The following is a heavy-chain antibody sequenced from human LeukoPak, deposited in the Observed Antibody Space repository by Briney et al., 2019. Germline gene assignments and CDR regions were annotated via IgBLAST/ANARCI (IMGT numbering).Heavy chain of an antibody. V-gene: IGHV1-8*01. J-gene: IGHJ4*02. CDR1: GGSFTSYG. CDR3: AKDSVGGWYEYYFDY. Sequence: ASVKVSCKASGGSFTSYGVSWVRQATGQGLEWMGWMNPNSGNTGYAQKFQGRVTMTRNTSISTAYMELSSLRSEDTAVYYCAKDSVGGWYEYYFDYWGQGTLVTVSS. D-gene: IGHD6-19*01. CDR2: MNPNSGNT.